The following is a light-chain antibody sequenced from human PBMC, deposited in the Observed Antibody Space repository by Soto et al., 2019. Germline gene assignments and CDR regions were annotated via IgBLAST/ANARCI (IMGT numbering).Light chain of an antibody. CDR3: QQRSNFLWT. CDR1: QSVSNF. CDR2: DTS. J-gene: IGKJ1*01. Sequence: EIVLTQSPATLSLSPGERATLSCRASQSVSNFLAWYQHKPGQAPRLLMYDTSNRATGIPARFSGSGSGTDFTLTISRLEPEDFAVYFCQQRSNFLWTVGQGTKVEV. V-gene: IGKV3-11*01.